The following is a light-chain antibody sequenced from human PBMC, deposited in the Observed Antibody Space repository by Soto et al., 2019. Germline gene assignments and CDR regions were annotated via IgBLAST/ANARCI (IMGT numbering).Light chain of an antibody. CDR1: QSVSSY. CDR3: QQRSNWPPWT. J-gene: IGKJ1*01. Sequence: EIVLTQSPATLSLSPGERATLSCRASQSVSSYLAWYQQKPGQAPRLLIYDASNRATGIPARFSGSGSGTDFTLTISSLAHDDFAVYYCQQRSNWPPWTFGQGTKAEIK. CDR2: DAS. V-gene: IGKV3-11*01.